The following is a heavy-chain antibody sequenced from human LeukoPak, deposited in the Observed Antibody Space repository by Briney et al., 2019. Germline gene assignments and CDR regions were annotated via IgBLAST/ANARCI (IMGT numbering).Heavy chain of an antibody. D-gene: IGHD3-10*01. Sequence: ASVKVSCKASGYTFTAYYLHWVRQAPGQGLEWTGWINPNSGGTNYAQKFQGRVTMTRDTSISTAYMELSSLRSDDTAVYYCAMASSGFGGYFDYWGQGTLVTVSS. CDR3: AMASSGFGGYFDY. CDR1: GYTFTAYY. J-gene: IGHJ4*02. V-gene: IGHV1-2*02. CDR2: INPNSGGT.